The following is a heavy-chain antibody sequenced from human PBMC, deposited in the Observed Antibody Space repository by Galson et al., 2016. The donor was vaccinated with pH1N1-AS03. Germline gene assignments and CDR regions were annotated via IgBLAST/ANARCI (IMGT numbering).Heavy chain of an antibody. CDR2: IDLSDSYT. Sequence: QSGAEVKKPGESLRISCKASGDSFTGYWINWVRQMPGKGLEWMGRIDLSDSYTNYSPSFQGHVTISADKSIATAYLQWNSLKASDTAVYYCASYGSGSSPFDHWGQGTLVTVSS. V-gene: IGHV5-10-1*01. D-gene: IGHD3-10*01. CDR3: ASYGSGSSPFDH. J-gene: IGHJ4*02. CDR1: GDSFTGYW.